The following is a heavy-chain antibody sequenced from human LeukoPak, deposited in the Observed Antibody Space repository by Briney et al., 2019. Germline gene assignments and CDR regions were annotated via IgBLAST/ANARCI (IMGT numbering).Heavy chain of an antibody. D-gene: IGHD5-24*01. CDR3: VRGMGY. J-gene: IGHJ4*02. V-gene: IGHV3-64D*06. CDR1: GFTFSTYV. CDR2: ISSNGDNT. Sequence: RGSLRLSRSVSGFTFSTYVMHWVRQAPGKGLEYVSAISSNGDNTYYADSVKGRFTISRDNSKNTLYLQMSSLRADDTAVYYCVRGMGYWGQGTLVTVSS.